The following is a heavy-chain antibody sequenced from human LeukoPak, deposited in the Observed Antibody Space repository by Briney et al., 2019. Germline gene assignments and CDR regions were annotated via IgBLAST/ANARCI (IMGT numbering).Heavy chain of an antibody. Sequence: GGSLRLSCAASGFTFSSYGMHWVRQAPGKGLEWVAFIRYDGSNKYYADSVKGRFTISRDNSKNTLYLQMNSLRAEDTAVYYCARGSSKNQYTSGWYYDSWGQGTLVTVSS. J-gene: IGHJ4*02. CDR2: IRYDGSNK. V-gene: IGHV3-30*02. D-gene: IGHD6-19*01. CDR3: ARGSSKNQYTSGWYYDS. CDR1: GFTFSSYG.